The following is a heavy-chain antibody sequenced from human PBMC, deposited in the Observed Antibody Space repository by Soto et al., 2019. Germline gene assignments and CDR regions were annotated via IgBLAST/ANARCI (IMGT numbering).Heavy chain of an antibody. CDR2: IYYSGST. Sequence: QLQLQESGPGLVKPSETLSLTCAVSGGSISSSTYSWGWIRQPPGQGLEWIGTIYYSGSTYYNPSLKSRLTISLDPSKNQFSLKLNSVTAADTAVYYCGSSAGSSAGWFDPWGQGTLVTVSS. J-gene: IGHJ5*02. V-gene: IGHV4-39*01. CDR1: GGSISSSTYS. D-gene: IGHD6-6*01. CDR3: GSSAGSSAGWFDP.